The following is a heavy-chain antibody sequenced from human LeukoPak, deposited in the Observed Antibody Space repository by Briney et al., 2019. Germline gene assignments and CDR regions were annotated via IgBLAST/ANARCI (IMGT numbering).Heavy chain of an antibody. CDR3: SRDRTYSGSYYSGY. V-gene: IGHV1-18*01. CDR2: ISAYNGNT. J-gene: IGHJ4*02. D-gene: IGHD1-26*01. Sequence: ASVKVFCKASGYTFTRYGLRWVRQAAGQGREWVGWISAYNGNTNYAQKLQGRVTMTTDTSTSTDYMELRSLRSDGTAVDYISRDRTYSGSYYSGYWGQGTLVTVSS. CDR1: GYTFTRYG.